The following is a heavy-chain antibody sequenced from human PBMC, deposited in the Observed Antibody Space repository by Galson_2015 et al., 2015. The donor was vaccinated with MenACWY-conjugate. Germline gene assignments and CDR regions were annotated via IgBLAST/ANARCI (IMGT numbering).Heavy chain of an antibody. CDR1: GYSFTNYW. Sequence: QSGAEVKKPGESLKISCKGSGYSFTNYWIGWVRQMPGRGLEWMGLIDPHNSNTRYSPSFQGQVTISADESISTAFLQWSGLKASDTAMYYCARHPPGGRGMDVWGRGTTVTVSS. V-gene: IGHV5-51*01. D-gene: IGHD1-26*01. CDR3: ARHPPGGRGMDV. CDR2: IDPHNSNT. J-gene: IGHJ6*02.